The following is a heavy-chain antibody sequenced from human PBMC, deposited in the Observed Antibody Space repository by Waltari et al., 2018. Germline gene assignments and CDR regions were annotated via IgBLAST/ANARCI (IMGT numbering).Heavy chain of an antibody. V-gene: IGHV3-33*08. CDR1: GVTFRTYG. J-gene: IGHJ4*02. D-gene: IGHD3-16*01. CDR2: IWYDGSNK. Sequence: QVQLVESGGGVVQPGRSLRLACAVSGVTFRTYGMHWVRQAPGKGLEWVAIIWYDGSNKYYSDSVRGRFTISRDNSKNTLYLQMNSLRSDDTAIYYCATSRGGSYYSDYWGQGTLVTVSS. CDR3: ATSRGGSYYSDY.